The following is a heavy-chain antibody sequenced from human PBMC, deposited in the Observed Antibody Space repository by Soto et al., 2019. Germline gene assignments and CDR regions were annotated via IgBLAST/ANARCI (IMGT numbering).Heavy chain of an antibody. V-gene: IGHV1-46*01. CDR2: INPSGGST. D-gene: IGHD3-16*02. CDR1: GYTFTTYY. J-gene: IGHJ3*02. CDR3: ARDKAALYHYVWGSYRFFPASDI. Sequence: ASVKVSCKASGYTFTTYYMHLVRQAPGQGLEWMGIINPSGGSTSYAQKFQGRVTMTSDTSTSTVYMELSSLRSEDTAVYFCARDKAALYHYVWGSYRFFPASDIWGQGTMVTVSS.